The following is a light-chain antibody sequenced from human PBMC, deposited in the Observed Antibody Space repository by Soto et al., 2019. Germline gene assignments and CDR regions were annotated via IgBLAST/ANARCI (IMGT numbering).Light chain of an antibody. CDR2: WAS. V-gene: IGKV4-1*01. CDR3: QQYYSTPYT. CDR1: QSVLYNSNNKNY. J-gene: IGKJ2*01. Sequence: DIVMTQSPDSLAVSLGERATINCKSSQSVLYNSNNKNYLAWYQQKPGQPPKLLIYWASTRESGVPDRFSGSGSGTDFTLTISSLQDEDVALYYCQQYYSTPYTFGQGTKLEIK.